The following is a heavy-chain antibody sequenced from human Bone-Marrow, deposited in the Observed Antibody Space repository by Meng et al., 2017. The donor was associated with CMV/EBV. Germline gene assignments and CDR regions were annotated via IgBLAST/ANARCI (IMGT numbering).Heavy chain of an antibody. Sequence: SETLSLTCTVSGGSISSGGYYWSWIRQHPGKGLEWIGYIYYSGSTYYNPSLKSRVTISGDTSKNQFSLKLSSVTSADTAVYYGASIPKVYPYCSSTSCYSEGHYYYYGMDVWGQGTTVTVSS. V-gene: IGHV4-31*03. D-gene: IGHD2-2*01. CDR3: ASIPKVYPYCSSTSCYSEGHYYYYGMDV. CDR2: IYYSGST. J-gene: IGHJ6*02. CDR1: GGSISSGGYY.